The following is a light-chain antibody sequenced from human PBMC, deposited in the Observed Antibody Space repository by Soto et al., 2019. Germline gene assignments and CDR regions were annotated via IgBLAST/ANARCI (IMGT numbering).Light chain of an antibody. Sequence: QSALTQPASVSGSPGQSITISCTGTSSDVGGYNYVSWYQQHPGKAPKLMIYDVSNRPSGVSNRFSGSKSGNTASLTISGLQAEDEADYYCSSYRISSTYVFGSGTKVT. V-gene: IGLV2-14*01. CDR1: SSDVGGYNY. CDR3: SSYRISSTYV. CDR2: DVS. J-gene: IGLJ1*01.